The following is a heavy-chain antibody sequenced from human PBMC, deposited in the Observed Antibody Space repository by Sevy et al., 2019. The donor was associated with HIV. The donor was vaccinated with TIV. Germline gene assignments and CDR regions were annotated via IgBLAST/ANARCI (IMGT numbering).Heavy chain of an antibody. D-gene: IGHD3-3*01. CDR2: INSDGSST. V-gene: IGHV3-74*01. CDR3: ARVDRHYDFWSGYSVFFDY. CDR1: GFSFSSYW. Sequence: GGSLRLSCAASGFSFSSYWMHWVCQAPGKGLVWVSRINSDGSSTSYADSVKGRFTISRDNAKNTLYLQMNSLRAEDTAVYYCARVDRHYDFWSGYSVFFDYWGQGTLVTVSS. J-gene: IGHJ4*02.